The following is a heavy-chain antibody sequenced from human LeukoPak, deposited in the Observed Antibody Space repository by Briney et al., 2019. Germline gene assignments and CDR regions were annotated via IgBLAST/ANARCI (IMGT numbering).Heavy chain of an antibody. J-gene: IGHJ4*02. Sequence: GGSLRLSCAASGFTFSSYAMSWVRQAPGKGPEWVSAISGSGGSTYYADSVKGRFTISRDNSKNTLYLQMNSLRAEDTAVYYCAKGMYYYGSGSLGFDYWGQGTLVTVSS. CDR1: GFTFSSYA. CDR2: ISGSGGST. V-gene: IGHV3-23*01. D-gene: IGHD3-10*01. CDR3: AKGMYYYGSGSLGFDY.